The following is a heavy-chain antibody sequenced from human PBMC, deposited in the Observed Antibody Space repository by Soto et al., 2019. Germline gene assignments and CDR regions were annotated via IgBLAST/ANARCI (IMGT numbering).Heavy chain of an antibody. Sequence: QPGGSLRLSCSASGFTFSSFALSWVRQAPGMGLEWVSAISGSGDGTDYADSVKGRFTISRDNSKNTLYLQMNSLRAEDTAVYYCAGPGYSSQDYWGQGALVTVS. J-gene: IGHJ4*02. CDR2: ISGSGDGT. CDR1: GFTFSSFA. V-gene: IGHV3-23*01. CDR3: AGPGYSSQDY. D-gene: IGHD5-18*01.